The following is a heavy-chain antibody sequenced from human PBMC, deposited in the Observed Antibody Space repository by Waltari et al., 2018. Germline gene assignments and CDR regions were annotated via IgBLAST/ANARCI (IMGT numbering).Heavy chain of an antibody. CDR1: GFTFSSYR. V-gene: IGHV3-74*01. D-gene: IGHD1-7*01. CDR3: AELSSSVFDI. Sequence: EVQLVESGGGLVQPGGSLRLSFAASGFTFSSYRMHWVRQAPGKGLAWVSRINSEGSSTSYADSVMGRFTISRDNAKNTLYLQMNSLSVDDTAVYYCAELSSSVFDIWGQGTMVTVSS. J-gene: IGHJ3*02. CDR2: INSEGSST.